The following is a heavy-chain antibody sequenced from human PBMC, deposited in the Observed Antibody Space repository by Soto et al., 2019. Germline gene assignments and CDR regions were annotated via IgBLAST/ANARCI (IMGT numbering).Heavy chain of an antibody. D-gene: IGHD3-10*01. CDR2: LATYNTNR. CDR1: GDTFTNFG. Sequence: ASVKVSCKTSGDTFTNFGLSWVRQAPGQGLEWMGWLATYNTNRNYAQKFQGRLTLTTDTSTSTAYMELKSLGYDDTAVYYCARVLRGVVNWFDPWGQGTLVTVSS. J-gene: IGHJ5*02. V-gene: IGHV1-18*01. CDR3: ARVLRGVVNWFDP.